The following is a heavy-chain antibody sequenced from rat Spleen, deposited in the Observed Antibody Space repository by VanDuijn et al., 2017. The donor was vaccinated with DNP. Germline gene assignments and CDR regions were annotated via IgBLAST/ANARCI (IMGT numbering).Heavy chain of an antibody. Sequence: EVQLQESGPGLVKPSQSLFLTCSVTGYSITSSYRWNWIRKFPGNKLEWMGSVNSAGTTNYNPSLKSRISITRDTSKNQLFLQVNSVTTEDTATYYCARWPGYNPPYAMDAWGQGTSVTVSS. J-gene: IGHJ4*01. CDR1: GYSITSSYR. D-gene: IGHD1-4*01. CDR2: VNSAGTT. V-gene: IGHV3-3*01. CDR3: ARWPGYNPPYAMDA.